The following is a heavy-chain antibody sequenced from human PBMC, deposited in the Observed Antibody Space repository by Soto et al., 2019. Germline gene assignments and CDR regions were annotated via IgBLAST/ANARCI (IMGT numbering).Heavy chain of an antibody. J-gene: IGHJ1*01. CDR2: ISSNGGST. CDR1: GFTFNSYA. CDR3: VKGAITMVRGVIASAEYFHH. Sequence: GGSLRLSCSASGFTFNSYAMHWVRQAPGKGLEYVSAISSNGGSTYYGDSVKGRFTISRDNSKNTLYLQMSSLRAEDTAVYYCVKGAITMVRGVIASAEYFHHWGQGTLVTVSS. D-gene: IGHD3-10*01. V-gene: IGHV3-64D*06.